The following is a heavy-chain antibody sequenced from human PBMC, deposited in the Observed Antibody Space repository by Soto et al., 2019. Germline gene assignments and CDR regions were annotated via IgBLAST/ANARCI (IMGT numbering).Heavy chain of an antibody. CDR1: AYSFSTYA. CDR2: INGGTGQT. V-gene: IGHV1-3*01. CDR3: ARGKGMEENYYYYGLDI. D-gene: IGHD1-1*01. Sequence: ASVKVSCNASAYSFSTYAMHWVRQAPGQSLEWMGWINGGTGQTKFSQRFQDRITITRDTSASTAYMELSSLISEDTAVYYCARGKGMEENYYYYGLDIWGQGTTVTVSS. J-gene: IGHJ6*02.